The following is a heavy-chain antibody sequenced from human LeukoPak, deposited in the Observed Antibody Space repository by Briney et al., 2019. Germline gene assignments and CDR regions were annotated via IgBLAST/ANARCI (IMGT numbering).Heavy chain of an antibody. V-gene: IGHV3-30*04. Sequence: GGSLRLSCAASGFTFSGHAMHWVRQTPGKGLEWVAVIGHDAVNKFYADTVKGRFTISRDNSMNTLFLQMDSLTTKHTAFFYCXRDXTVXXXDYFDYXGQGTLVSVSS. CDR2: IGHDAVNK. J-gene: IGHJ4*02. CDR1: GFTFSGHA. CDR3: XRDXTVXXXDYFDY.